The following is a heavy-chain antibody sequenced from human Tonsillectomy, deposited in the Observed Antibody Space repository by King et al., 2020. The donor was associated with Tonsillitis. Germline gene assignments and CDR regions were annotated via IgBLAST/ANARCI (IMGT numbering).Heavy chain of an antibody. V-gene: IGHV4-39*01. Sequence: QLQESGPGLVKPSETLSLTCTVSGASISSSDYYWGWIRQPPGKGLEWIGNIYFIESTYYNPSLKSRVTISVDTSKNQFSLKLNSVTAADTAVYFCACTTLDYGDFWFDPWGQGTLVTVSS. CDR1: GASISSSDYY. CDR2: IYFIEST. J-gene: IGHJ5*02. CDR3: ACTTLDYGDFWFDP. D-gene: IGHD4-17*01.